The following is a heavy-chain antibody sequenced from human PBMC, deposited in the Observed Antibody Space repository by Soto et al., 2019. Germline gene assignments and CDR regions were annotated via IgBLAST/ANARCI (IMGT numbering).Heavy chain of an antibody. J-gene: IGHJ4*02. CDR2: MYYSGST. V-gene: IGHV4-39*02. Sequence: SETLSLTCTVSGGSISSTSYYWGWIRQPPGKGLEWIGSMYYSGSTYYNPSLKSRVTMSVDTSKNHFSLKLSSVTAADTAVYYCAGLPGSYYPFDYWGQGTLVTVSS. CDR3: AGLPGSYYPFDY. CDR1: GGSISSTSYY. D-gene: IGHD1-26*01.